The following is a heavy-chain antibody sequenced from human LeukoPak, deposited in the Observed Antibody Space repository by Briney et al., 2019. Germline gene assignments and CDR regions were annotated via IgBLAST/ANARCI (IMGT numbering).Heavy chain of an antibody. CDR1: GYTFTGYY. J-gene: IGHJ6*03. CDR3: ARILGDGYNWSNLGGSYYYYMDV. V-gene: IGHV1-2*06. CDR2: INPNSGGT. D-gene: IGHD5-24*01. Sequence: EASVKVSCKASGYTFTGYYMHWVRQALGQGLEWMGRINPNSGGTNYAQKFQGRVTMTRDTSISTAYMELSRLRSDDTAVYYCARILGDGYNWSNLGGSYYYYMDVWGKGTTVTVSS.